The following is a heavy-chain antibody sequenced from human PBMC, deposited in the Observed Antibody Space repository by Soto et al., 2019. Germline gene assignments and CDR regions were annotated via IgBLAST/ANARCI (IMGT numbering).Heavy chain of an antibody. J-gene: IGHJ4*02. CDR2: IYYSGSP. D-gene: IGHD2-15*01. V-gene: IGHV4-39*07. CDR3: ARFLRAATF. Sequence: SETLSLTCTFSGDSISSSKYYWGWIRQPPGKGLEWIGSIYYSGSPYYNSSLKSRVTISVDTSKNQFSLKLSSVTAADTAVYYCARFLRAATFWGQGTLVTVSS. CDR1: GDSISSSKYY.